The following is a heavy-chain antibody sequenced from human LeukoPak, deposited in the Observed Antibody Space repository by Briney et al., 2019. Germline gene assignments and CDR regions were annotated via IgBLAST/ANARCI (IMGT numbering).Heavy chain of an antibody. CDR1: GFTFSYYG. J-gene: IGHJ5*02. V-gene: IGHV3-33*01. CDR2: IWSHGNDK. Sequence: PGGSLRLSCAASGFTFSYYGMHWVRPAPGKGLEWVAVIWSHGNDKYYADSVKGRFTISRDISKNTLYLQMNSLRAEDTAVYYCARDIDTSGHYSWFDPWGQGTLVTVSS. CDR3: ARDIDTSGHYSWFDP. D-gene: IGHD3-22*01.